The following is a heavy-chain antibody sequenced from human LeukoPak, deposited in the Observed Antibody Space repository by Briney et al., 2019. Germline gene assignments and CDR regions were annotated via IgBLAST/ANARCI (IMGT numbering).Heavy chain of an antibody. Sequence: SETLSLTCTVSGGSISGYYWSWIRQPPGKGLEWIGYIYYSGSTNYNPSLKSRVTISVDTSKNQFSLKLSSVTAADTAVYYCARDGPLADAFDIWGQGTMVTVSS. CDR1: GGSISGYY. CDR3: ARDGPLADAFDI. CDR2: IYYSGST. J-gene: IGHJ3*02. V-gene: IGHV4-59*01.